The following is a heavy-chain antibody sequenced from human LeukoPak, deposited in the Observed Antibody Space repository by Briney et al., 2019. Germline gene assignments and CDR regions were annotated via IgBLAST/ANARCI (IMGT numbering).Heavy chain of an antibody. CDR2: IFPTDSET. Sequence: GESLKISCKVSGYRFTSYWIGWVRQMPGKGLEWMGNIFPTDSETIYSPSFLGQVSISVDKSISTAYLQWSSLKASDTAMYYCARRGIVGARNTPFDTWGQGTLVTVSS. CDR1: GYRFTSYW. CDR3: ARRGIVGARNTPFDT. J-gene: IGHJ4*02. V-gene: IGHV5-51*01. D-gene: IGHD1-26*01.